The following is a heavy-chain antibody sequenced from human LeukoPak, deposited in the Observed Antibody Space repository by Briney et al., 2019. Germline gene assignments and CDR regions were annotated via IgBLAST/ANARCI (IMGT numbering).Heavy chain of an antibody. CDR2: IYYSGST. J-gene: IGHJ6*03. CDR3: ARAGYDFWSGYSLYYMDV. V-gene: IGHV4-34*01. Sequence: SETLSLTCAVYGGSFSGYYWSWIRQPPGKGLEWIGSIYYSGSTYYNPSLKSRVTISVDTSKNQFSLKLSSVTAADTAVYYCARAGYDFWSGYSLYYMDVWGKGTTVTVSS. D-gene: IGHD3-3*01. CDR1: GGSFSGYY.